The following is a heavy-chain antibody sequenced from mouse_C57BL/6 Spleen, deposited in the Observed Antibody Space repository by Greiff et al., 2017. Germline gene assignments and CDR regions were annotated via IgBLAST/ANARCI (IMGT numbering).Heavy chain of an antibody. CDR2: IFPGDGDT. D-gene: IGHD4-1*01. Sequence: VQLQESGAELVKPGASVKISCKASGYAFSSYWMNWVKQRPGKGLEWIGQIFPGDGDTNYNGKFKGKATLTADKSSSTAYMQLSSLTSEDSAVYFCARGALTGYFDYWGQGTTLTVSS. J-gene: IGHJ2*01. CDR3: ARGALTGYFDY. V-gene: IGHV1-80*01. CDR1: GYAFSSYW.